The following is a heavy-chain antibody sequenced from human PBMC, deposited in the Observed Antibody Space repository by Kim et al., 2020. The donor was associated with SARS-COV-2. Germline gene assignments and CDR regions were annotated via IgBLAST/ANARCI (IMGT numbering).Heavy chain of an antibody. CDR2: IYYSGST. J-gene: IGHJ2*01. CDR3: ARPSVMTTVTYWYFDL. D-gene: IGHD4-17*01. CDR1: GGSISSSSYY. Sequence: SETLSLTCTVSGGSISSSSYYWGWIRQPPGKGLEWIGSIYYSGSTYYNPSLKSRVTISVDTSKNQFSLKLSSVTAADTAVYYCARPSVMTTVTYWYFDLWGRGTLVTVSS. V-gene: IGHV4-39*01.